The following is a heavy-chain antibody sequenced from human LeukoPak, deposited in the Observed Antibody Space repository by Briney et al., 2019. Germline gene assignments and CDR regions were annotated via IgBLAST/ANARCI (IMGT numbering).Heavy chain of an antibody. J-gene: IGHJ4*02. CDR1: GGSISSYY. V-gene: IGHV4-59*01. Sequence: PSETLSLTCTVSGGSISSYYWSWIRQPPGKGLEWIGYIYYSGSTNYNPSLKSRVTISVDTSKNQFSLKLSSVTAADTAVYYCARDEGGYGFDYWRQGTLVTVSS. D-gene: IGHD5-12*01. CDR3: ARDEGGYGFDY. CDR2: IYYSGST.